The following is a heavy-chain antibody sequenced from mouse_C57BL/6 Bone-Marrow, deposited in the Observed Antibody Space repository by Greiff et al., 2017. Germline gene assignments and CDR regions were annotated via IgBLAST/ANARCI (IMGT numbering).Heavy chain of an antibody. CDR3: ARWGGNYYFDY. J-gene: IGHJ2*01. Sequence: EVQLVESGGGLVQPGGSLSLSCAASGFTFTDYYMSWVRQPPGKALEWLGFIRNKANGYTTEYSASVKGRFTISRDNSQSILYLQMNALRAEDRATYYCARWGGNYYFDYWGQGTTLTVSS. CDR2: IRNKANGYTT. CDR1: GFTFTDYY. V-gene: IGHV7-3*01. D-gene: IGHD2-1*01.